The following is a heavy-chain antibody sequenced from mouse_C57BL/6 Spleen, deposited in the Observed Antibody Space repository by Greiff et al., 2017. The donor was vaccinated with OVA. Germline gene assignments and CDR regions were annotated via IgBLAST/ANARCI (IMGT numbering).Heavy chain of an antibody. CDR2: IDPSDCYT. CDR1: GYTFTSYW. CDR3: ARTYYYGSSYYFDY. D-gene: IGHD1-1*01. V-gene: IGHV1-69*01. J-gene: IGHJ2*01. Sequence: QVQLQQPGAELVMPGASVKLSCKASGYTFTSYWMHWVKQRPGQGLEWIGEIDPSDCYTNSNQKFKGKSTLTVDKSSSTAYMQLSSLTSEDSAVYYCARTYYYGSSYYFDYWGQGTTLTVSS.